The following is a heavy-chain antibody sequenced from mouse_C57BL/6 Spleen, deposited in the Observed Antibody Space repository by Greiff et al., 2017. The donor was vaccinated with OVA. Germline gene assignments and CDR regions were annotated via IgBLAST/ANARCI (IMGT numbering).Heavy chain of an antibody. V-gene: IGHV1-80*01. Sequence: QVQLQQSGAELVKPGASVKISCKASGYAFSSYWMNWVKQRPGQGLEWIGQIYPGDGDTNYHEKFKGKATLTADKSSSTAYMQLSSLTSEDSAVYFCARTTGEWLPYFDVWGTGTTVTVSS. CDR1: GYAFSSYW. J-gene: IGHJ1*03. CDR3: ARTTGEWLPYFDV. CDR2: IYPGDGDT. D-gene: IGHD2-2*01.